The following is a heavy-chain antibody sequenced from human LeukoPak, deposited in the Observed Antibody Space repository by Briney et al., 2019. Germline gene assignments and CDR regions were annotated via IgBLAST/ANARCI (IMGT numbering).Heavy chain of an antibody. J-gene: IGHJ4*02. CDR1: GYSINSGYY. V-gene: IGHV4-38-2*02. D-gene: IGHD3-22*01. Sequence: SETLSLTCTVSGYSINSGYYWAWIRQPPGRGLEWVAAIYRSGSTYYNPSLKSRVTISFDTSKNQFSLKLTSVTAADTAVYFCARDHSYYDTSRGHYFDYWGQGTLVTVSS. CDR2: IYRSGST. CDR3: ARDHSYYDTSRGHYFDY.